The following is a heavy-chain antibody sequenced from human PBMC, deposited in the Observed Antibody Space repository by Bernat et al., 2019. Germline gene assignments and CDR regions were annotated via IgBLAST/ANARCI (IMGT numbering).Heavy chain of an antibody. CDR3: TRPSCSGGSCYSVYYFDY. Sequence: EVQLVESGGGLVQPGRSLRLSCTASGFTFGDYAMSWFRQAPGKGREGVGFIRSKAYGGTTEYAASVKDRFPISRDDSTSIAYLQMNGLTTEDTAVYYCTRPSCSGGSCYSVYYFDYWGQGTLVTVSS. D-gene: IGHD2-15*01. CDR2: IRSKAYGGTT. J-gene: IGHJ4*02. CDR1: GFTFGDYA. V-gene: IGHV3-49*03.